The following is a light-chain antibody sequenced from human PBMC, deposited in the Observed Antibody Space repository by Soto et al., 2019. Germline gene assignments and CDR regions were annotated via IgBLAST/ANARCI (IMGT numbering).Light chain of an antibody. J-gene: IGKJ4*01. CDR3: QQYNSWPLT. CDR2: GAS. Sequence: EIVMTQSPATLSVSPGERATLSCRASQSVSINLAWYQQKPGQAPRLLIYGASTRATGIPARFSGSGSGTEFTLTISSLQSEDFAVYYCQQYNSWPLTFGGGTNVAIK. CDR1: QSVSIN. V-gene: IGKV3-15*01.